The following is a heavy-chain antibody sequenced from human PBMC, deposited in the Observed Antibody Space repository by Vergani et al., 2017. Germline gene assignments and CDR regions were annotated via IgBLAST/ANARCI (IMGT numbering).Heavy chain of an antibody. J-gene: IGHJ5*02. V-gene: IGHV4-39*01. CDR1: GGSISSSSYY. CDR3: ARRAYCSGGSCYSASVGWFDP. CDR2: IYYSGST. D-gene: IGHD2-15*01. Sequence: QLQLQESGPGLVKPSETLSLTCTVSGGSISSSSYYWGWIRQPPGKGLEWIGSIYYSGSTDYNPSLKSRVTISVDTSKNQFSLKRSSVTAADTAVYYCARRAYCSGGSCYSASVGWFDPWGQGTLVTVSS.